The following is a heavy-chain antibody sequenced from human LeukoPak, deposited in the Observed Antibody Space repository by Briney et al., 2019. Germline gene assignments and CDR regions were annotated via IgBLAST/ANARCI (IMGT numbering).Heavy chain of an antibody. CDR3: ARTRTPMVRGVAFDY. Sequence: GGSLRLSCAASGFTFSSYEMNWVRQAPGKGLEWVANIKQDGSEKYYVDSVKGRFTISRDNAKNSLYLQMNSLRAEDTAVYYCARTRTPMVRGVAFDYWGQGTLVTVSS. CDR2: IKQDGSEK. V-gene: IGHV3-7*01. D-gene: IGHD3-10*01. CDR1: GFTFSSYE. J-gene: IGHJ4*02.